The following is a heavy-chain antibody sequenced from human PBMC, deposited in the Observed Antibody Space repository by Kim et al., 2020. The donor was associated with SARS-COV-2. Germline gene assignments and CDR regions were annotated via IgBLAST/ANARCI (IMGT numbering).Heavy chain of an antibody. Sequence: SETLSLTCSVSGDSINNNNYHWGWIRQSPAKGLEWIGSTSHIGTTYYRPSLKSRVAISVDTSKTQFSLEMKSVTAADTAVYYCARRPAVTFGGVIAFDPWGQGIQVTVSS. J-gene: IGHJ4*01. CDR3: ARRPAVTFGGVIAFDP. CDR2: TSHIGTT. CDR1: GDSINNNNYH. D-gene: IGHD3-16*01. V-gene: IGHV4-39*01.